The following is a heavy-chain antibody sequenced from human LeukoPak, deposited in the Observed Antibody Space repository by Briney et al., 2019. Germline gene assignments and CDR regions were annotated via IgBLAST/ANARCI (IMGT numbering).Heavy chain of an antibody. Sequence: SETLSLTCTVSGGSISSGSYYWSWIRQPAGKGLEWIGRIYTSGSTNYNPSLKSRVTISVDTSKNQFSLKLSSVTAADTAVYYCARVLRYFAWRVDGMDVWGQGTTVTVSS. CDR2: IYTSGST. D-gene: IGHD3-9*01. CDR3: ARVLRYFAWRVDGMDV. V-gene: IGHV4-61*02. J-gene: IGHJ6*02. CDR1: GGSISSGSYY.